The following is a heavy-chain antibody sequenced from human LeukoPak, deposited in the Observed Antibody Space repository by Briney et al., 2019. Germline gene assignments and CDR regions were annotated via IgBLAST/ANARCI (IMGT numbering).Heavy chain of an antibody. CDR2: ISSGGGTT. J-gene: IGHJ4*02. Sequence: GGSLRLSCAASGFTFSNNAMSWVRQAPGKGLEWVSGISSGGGTTYYADSVKGRFTISRDNSKNTLYLQMNSLRAEDTAVYYCAKVLVVGATSPGSYYFDSWGQGTLLTVSS. CDR3: AKVLVVGATSPGSYYFDS. CDR1: GFTFSNNA. D-gene: IGHD1-26*01. V-gene: IGHV3-23*01.